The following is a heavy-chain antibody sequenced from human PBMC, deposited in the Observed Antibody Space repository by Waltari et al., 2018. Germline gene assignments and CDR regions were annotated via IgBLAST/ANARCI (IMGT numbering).Heavy chain of an antibody. CDR3: ARHELGISQYYYNMYV. V-gene: IGHV1-69*12. J-gene: IGHJ6*02. Sequence: HVPVGKSGGEGKKPGSSVNVSCKGTGDSFGGCGLRWVRLAPGQGLEWMGVIIPMFGIPEYSQKFQDRLTITADESTSTAYMELSSLSSEDTAIYYCARHELGISQYYYNMYVWGQGTTVTISS. CDR1: GDSFGGCG. D-gene: IGHD3-16*01. CDR2: IIPMFGIP.